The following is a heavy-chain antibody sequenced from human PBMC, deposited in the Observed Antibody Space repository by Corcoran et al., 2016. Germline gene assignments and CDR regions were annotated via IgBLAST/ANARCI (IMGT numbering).Heavy chain of an antibody. D-gene: IGHD2-2*01. J-gene: IGHJ4*02. V-gene: IGHV2-70*01. CDR3: ARISRAGPAAHYFDY. Sequence: VTVRESGPALVKPTQTLTLTCTFSGFSHSTSGMCVSWIRQPPGKALEWLALIDWDDVKYYSTSLKTRLTISKDTSKNQVVLTMTNMDPVDTATYYCARISRAGPAAHYFDYWGQGTLVTVSS. CDR1: GFSHSTSGMC. CDR2: IDWDDVK.